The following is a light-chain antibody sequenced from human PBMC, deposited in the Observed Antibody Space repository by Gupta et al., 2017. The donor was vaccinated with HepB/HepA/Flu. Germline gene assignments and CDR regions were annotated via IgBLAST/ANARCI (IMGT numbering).Light chain of an antibody. J-gene: IGLJ2*01. V-gene: IGLV2-23*02. CDR3: CSFARGTTLV. CDR2: GVN. Sequence: QSALTQPASVSGSPGQSITISCTGTNSDIGSYTLVSWYQKHPGKAPKLIIYGVNKRPSGISNRVSGSKSDNTASLTISGLQTEDEAHYYCCSFARGTTLVFGGGTQVTVL. CDR1: NSDIGSYTL.